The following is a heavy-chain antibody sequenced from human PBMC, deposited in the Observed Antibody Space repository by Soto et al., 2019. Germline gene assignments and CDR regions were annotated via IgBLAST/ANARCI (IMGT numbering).Heavy chain of an antibody. J-gene: IGHJ4*02. CDR2: IRVHNGDT. Sequence: ASVKVSCKASGYNFINYGITWVRQAPGQGLEWMGWIRVHNGDTNYAQNLQGRVTMTTDTSTSTAYMELRSLRSDDTAVYYCVRDLDGSGSYYTGYWGPGTLVTVSS. D-gene: IGHD3-10*01. CDR1: GYNFINYG. CDR3: VRDLDGSGSYYTGY. V-gene: IGHV1-18*01.